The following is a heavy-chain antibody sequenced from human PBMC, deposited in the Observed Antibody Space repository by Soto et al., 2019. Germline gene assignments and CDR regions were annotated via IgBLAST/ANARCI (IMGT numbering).Heavy chain of an antibody. CDR1: GYAFSFG. Sequence: ASVKVSCKASGYAFSFGFSWVRQAPGQGLEWMGWISASDGSTNSAQKFRGRISLTTDTSTNTAYLDLLSLTSDDTAVYFCATYYFGSGSYYRFDNWRQGTLVTVSS. CDR3: ATYYFGSGSYYRFDN. J-gene: IGHJ5*02. CDR2: ISASDGST. D-gene: IGHD3-10*01. V-gene: IGHV1-18*01.